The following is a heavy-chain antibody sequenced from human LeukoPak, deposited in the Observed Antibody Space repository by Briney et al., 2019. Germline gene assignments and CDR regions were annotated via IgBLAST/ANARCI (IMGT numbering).Heavy chain of an antibody. CDR3: ARWGLSGDYSYLDY. J-gene: IGHJ4*02. D-gene: IGHD1-26*01. CDR2: IYTTGST. Sequence: SETLSLTCTVSGGSINNFYWSWIRQPPGKGLECIGFIYTTGSTNYNPSLKSRVTISVDTSRNQFSLKLTSVTAADTAVYYCARWGLSGDYSYLDYWGQGTLVTVSS. CDR1: GGSINNFY. V-gene: IGHV4-4*09.